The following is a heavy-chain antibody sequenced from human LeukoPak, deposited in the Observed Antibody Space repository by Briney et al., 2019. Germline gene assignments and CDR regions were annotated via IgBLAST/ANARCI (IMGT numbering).Heavy chain of an antibody. V-gene: IGHV5-51*01. CDR2: IYPGDSNI. J-gene: IGHJ4*02. Sequence: GESLKIPCKSSGDIFTTYWIGWGRQMPGKGLGGMGIIYPGDSNIKYSPSFQGQVTSSADESINTVYLQWSRLKASDTAMYYCARENWGSWDYWGQGTLVTVSS. CDR1: GDIFTTYW. CDR3: ARENWGSWDY. D-gene: IGHD7-27*01.